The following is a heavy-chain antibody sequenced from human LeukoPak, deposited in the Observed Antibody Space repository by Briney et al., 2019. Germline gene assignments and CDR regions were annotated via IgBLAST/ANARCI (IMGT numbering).Heavy chain of an antibody. Sequence: GASVKVSCKASGGTFSSYAISWVRQAPGQGLEWMGGIIPIFGTANYAQKFRGRVTITADESTSTAYMELSSLRSEDTAVYYCARGAVYRHQPPYYYYGMDVWGQGTTVTVSS. CDR2: IIPIFGTA. CDR1: GGTFSSYA. J-gene: IGHJ6*02. V-gene: IGHV1-69*01. D-gene: IGHD2-8*01. CDR3: ARGAVYRHQPPYYYYGMDV.